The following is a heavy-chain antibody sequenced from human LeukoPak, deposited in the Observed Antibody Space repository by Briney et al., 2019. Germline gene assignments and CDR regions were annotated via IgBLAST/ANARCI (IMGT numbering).Heavy chain of an antibody. V-gene: IGHV4-59*08. J-gene: IGHJ4*02. Sequence: SETLSLTCTVSGGSISSYYWSWIRQPPGKGLEWIGYIYYSGSTNYNPSLKSRVTISVDTSKNQFSLKLSSVTAADTAVYYCARGNEKYSGYDTPWDYWGQGTLVTVSS. CDR1: GGSISSYY. D-gene: IGHD5-12*01. CDR3: ARGNEKYSGYDTPWDY. CDR2: IYYSGST.